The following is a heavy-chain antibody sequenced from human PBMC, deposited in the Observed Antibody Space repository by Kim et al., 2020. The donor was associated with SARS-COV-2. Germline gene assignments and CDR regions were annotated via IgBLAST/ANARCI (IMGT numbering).Heavy chain of an antibody. Sequence: GGSLRLSCAASGFSFSNTSMSWVRQAPGKGLEWVAPVNSDGDTSYAAYAVRGFATFTSNNSDTTDLQIMDMLSEDTAVNSCSWGRPVTGPFHYFG. CDR1: GFSFSNTS. V-gene: IGHV3-23*01. J-gene: IGHJ4*01. D-gene: IGHD3-16*01. CDR3: SWGRPVTGPFHYFG. CDR2: VNSDGDTS.